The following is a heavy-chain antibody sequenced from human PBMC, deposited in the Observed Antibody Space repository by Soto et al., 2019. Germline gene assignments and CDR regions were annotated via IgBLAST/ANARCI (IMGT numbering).Heavy chain of an antibody. CDR1: GGSISSYD. D-gene: IGHD3-3*01. V-gene: IGHV4-59*13. J-gene: IGHJ6*02. Sequence: SETLSLTCTVSGGSISSYDWSLIRQPPGKGLECICYIYYSGSTNYNPSLKSRVTISVDTYKNQFSLKLSSVTAADTAVYYCAGSTVNSITIFGVAIPREVDYYGTDVWGQGTTVTVSS. CDR3: AGSTVNSITIFGVAIPREVDYYGTDV. CDR2: IYYSGST.